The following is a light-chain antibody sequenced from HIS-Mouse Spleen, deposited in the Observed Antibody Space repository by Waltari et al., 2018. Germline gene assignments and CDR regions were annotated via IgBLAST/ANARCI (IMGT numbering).Light chain of an antibody. V-gene: IGLV1-44*01. J-gene: IGLJ1*01. CDR3: AAWDDSLNGNYV. Sequence: QSVLTQPPSASGTPGQRVTIPCSGSSSNIGSNTENWYQQLPGTAPKLLIYSNNQRPSGVPDRFSGSKSGTSASLAISGLQSEDEADYYCAAWDDSLNGNYVFGTGTKVTVL. CDR2: SNN. CDR1: SSNIGSNT.